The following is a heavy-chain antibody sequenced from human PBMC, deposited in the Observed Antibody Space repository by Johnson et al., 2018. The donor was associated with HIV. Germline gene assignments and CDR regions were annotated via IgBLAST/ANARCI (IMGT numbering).Heavy chain of an antibody. CDR2: IRYDGSNK. V-gene: IGHV3-30*02. CDR3: AKDTRSSNAFDI. J-gene: IGHJ3*02. Sequence: QVQLVESGGGVVQPGRSLRLSCAASGFTFSSYAMHWVRQAPGKGLEWVAFIRYDGSNKYYADSVKGRFTISRDNSKNTLYLKMNILRAEDTAGYYCAKDTRSSNAFDIWGQGTMVTVSS. CDR1: GFTFSSYA. D-gene: IGHD6-6*01.